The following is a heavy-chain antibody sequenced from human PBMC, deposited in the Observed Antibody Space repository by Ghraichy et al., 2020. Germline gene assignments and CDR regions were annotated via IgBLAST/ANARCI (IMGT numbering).Heavy chain of an antibody. V-gene: IGHV2-70*11. D-gene: IGHD3-22*01. CDR3: ARIRHYYDSSGYYLDNAFDI. J-gene: IGHJ3*02. CDR1: GFSLSTSGMC. Sequence: SGPTLVKPTQTLTLTCTFSGFSLSTSGMCVSWIRQPPGKALEWLARIDWDDDKYYSTSLKTRLTISKDTSKNQVVLTMTNMDPVDTATYYCARIRHYYDSSGYYLDNAFDIWGQGTMVTVSS. CDR2: IDWDDDK.